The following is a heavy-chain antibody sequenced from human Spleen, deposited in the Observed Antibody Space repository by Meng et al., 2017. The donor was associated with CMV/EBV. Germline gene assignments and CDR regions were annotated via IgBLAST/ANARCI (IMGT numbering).Heavy chain of an antibody. CDR2: IYYSGST. V-gene: IGHV4-31*03. CDR3: ARSEAAAGPLNINWFDP. Sequence: LRLSCTVSGGSISSGGYYWSWIRQHPGKGLEWIGYIYYSGSTYYNPSLKSRVTISVDTSKNQFSLKLSSVTAADTAVYYCARSEAAAGPLNINWFDPWGQGTLVTVSS. CDR1: GGSISSGGYY. J-gene: IGHJ5*02. D-gene: IGHD6-13*01.